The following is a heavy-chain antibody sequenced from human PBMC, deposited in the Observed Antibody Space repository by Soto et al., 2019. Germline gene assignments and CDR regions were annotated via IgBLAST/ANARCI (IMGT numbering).Heavy chain of an antibody. J-gene: IGHJ4*02. CDR3: AREPKNYYDSSGYSPLDY. Sequence: SETLSLTCTVSGGSISSGGYYWSWIRQHPGKGLEWIGYIYYSGSTYYNPSLKSRVTISVDTSKNQFSLKLSSVTAADTAVYYCAREPKNYYDSSGYSPLDYWGQGTLVTVSS. V-gene: IGHV4-31*03. CDR2: IYYSGST. CDR1: GGSISSGGYY. D-gene: IGHD3-22*01.